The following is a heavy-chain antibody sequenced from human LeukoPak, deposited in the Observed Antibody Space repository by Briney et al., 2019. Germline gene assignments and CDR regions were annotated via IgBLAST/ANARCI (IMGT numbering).Heavy chain of an antibody. CDR2: ISGSGSTI. CDR3: VRAGRRFGELKLKRWFDP. CDR1: GFTFSSYE. V-gene: IGHV3-48*03. D-gene: IGHD3-10*01. J-gene: IGHJ5*02. Sequence: GGSLRLSCAASGFTFSSYEMNWVRQAPGKGLEWVSYISGSGSTIYYADSVKGRFTISRDNAKNSLYLQMNSLRAEDTAVYYCVRAGRRFGELKLKRWFDPWGQGTLVTVSS.